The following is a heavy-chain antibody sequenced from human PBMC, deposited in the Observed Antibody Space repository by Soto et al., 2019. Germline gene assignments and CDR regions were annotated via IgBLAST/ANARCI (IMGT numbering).Heavy chain of an antibody. J-gene: IGHJ5*02. Sequence: SETLSLTCTVSGGSISSSRYGWGWIRQPPGKGLEWIGSIYYSGSTYYNPALKSRVTISVDTSKNQFSLKLSSVTAADTAVYYCARRVTTVTDNWFDPWGQGTLVTVSS. CDR1: GGSISSSRYG. CDR3: ARRVTTVTDNWFDP. D-gene: IGHD4-17*01. V-gene: IGHV4-39*01. CDR2: IYYSGST.